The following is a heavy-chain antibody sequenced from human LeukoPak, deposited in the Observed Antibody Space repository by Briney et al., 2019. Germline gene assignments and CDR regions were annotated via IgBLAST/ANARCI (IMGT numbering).Heavy chain of an antibody. CDR1: GGTFSSYA. D-gene: IGHD5/OR15-5a*01. Sequence: ASVKVSCKASGGTFSSYAISWVRQAPGQGLEWMGRIIPFLGIANYAQKFQGRVTITADKSTSTAYMELSSLRSEDTAVYYCARVESSTIPLYYYYGMDVWGQGTTVTVSS. J-gene: IGHJ6*02. CDR2: IIPFLGIA. CDR3: ARVESSTIPLYYYYGMDV. V-gene: IGHV1-69*04.